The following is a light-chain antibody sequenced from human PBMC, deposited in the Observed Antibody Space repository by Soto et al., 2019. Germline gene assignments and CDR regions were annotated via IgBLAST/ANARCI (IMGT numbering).Light chain of an antibody. CDR3: CTDAGSYKV. V-gene: IGLV2-11*01. CDR2: HVS. Sequence: QSVLTQPRSVSGSPGQSVTISCTGTSSDVGAYDYVSWYQQHPGKAPKLLIYHVSKRPSGVPDRFSGSKSGNTASLTISGLQAEDEDDYYCCTDAGSYKVFGIGTKVTVL. J-gene: IGLJ1*01. CDR1: SSDVGAYDY.